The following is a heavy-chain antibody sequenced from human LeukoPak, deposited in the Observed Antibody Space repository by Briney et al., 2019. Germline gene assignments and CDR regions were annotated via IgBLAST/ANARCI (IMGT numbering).Heavy chain of an antibody. D-gene: IGHD5-18*01. J-gene: IGHJ4*02. CDR2: INHSGST. Sequence: SETLSLTCVVYGGSFSGYYWSWIRQPPGKGLEWIGEINHSGSTNYNPSLKSRVTISVDTSKNQFSLKLSSVTAADTAVYYCARRGRGYSYGSDYWGQGTLVTVSS. V-gene: IGHV4-34*01. CDR3: ARRGRGYSYGSDY. CDR1: GGSFSGYY.